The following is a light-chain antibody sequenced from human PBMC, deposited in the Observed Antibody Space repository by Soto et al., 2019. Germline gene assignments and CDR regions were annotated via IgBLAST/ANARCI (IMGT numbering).Light chain of an antibody. Sequence: EIVMTQSPDTLSLSPGERATLSCRASQSVSGKLAWYQHRPGQAPRLLIYDASIRATGIPARFSGSASGTVFTLNISSLPSEDFALYYCQQYNNWPPWTFGQGTKVEMK. CDR2: DAS. CDR3: QQYNNWPPWT. J-gene: IGKJ1*01. V-gene: IGKV3-15*01. CDR1: QSVSGK.